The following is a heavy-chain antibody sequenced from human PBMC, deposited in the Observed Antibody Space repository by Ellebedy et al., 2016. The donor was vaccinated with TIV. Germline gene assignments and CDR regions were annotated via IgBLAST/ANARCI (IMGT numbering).Heavy chain of an antibody. J-gene: IGHJ5*02. CDR3: ARRGSYGDYAVQVNSWFDT. D-gene: IGHD4-17*01. Sequence: GGSLRLSCAASGFSFRSYWMSWVRQAPGKGLEWVANIYQDGSDQYYVDSVKGRFTISRANANKSLFLQMNSLRVEDTAVYYCARRGSYGDYAVQVNSWFDTWGQGTLVTVSS. CDR1: GFSFRSYW. V-gene: IGHV3-7*01. CDR2: IYQDGSDQ.